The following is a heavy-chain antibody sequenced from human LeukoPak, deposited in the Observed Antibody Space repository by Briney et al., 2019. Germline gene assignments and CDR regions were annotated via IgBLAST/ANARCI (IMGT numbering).Heavy chain of an antibody. CDR3: TREYDFWSGYRYYYYYYCMDV. V-gene: IGHV3-73*01. CDR2: IRSKANSYAT. Sequence: PGGSLRLSCAASGFTFSGSAMHWVRQASGKGLEWVGRIRSKANSYATAYAASVKGRFTISRDDSKNTAYLQMNSLKTEDTAVYYCTREYDFWSGYRYYYYYYCMDVWGKGTTVTVSS. CDR1: GFTFSGSA. D-gene: IGHD3-3*01. J-gene: IGHJ6*03.